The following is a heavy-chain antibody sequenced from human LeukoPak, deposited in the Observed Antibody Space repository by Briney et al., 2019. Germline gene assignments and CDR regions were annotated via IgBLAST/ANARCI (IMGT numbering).Heavy chain of an antibody. CDR3: ARSLVVGATYPYH. J-gene: IGHJ4*02. V-gene: IGHV3-23*01. D-gene: IGHD1-26*01. CDR2: ISGSDDGT. Sequence: GGSLRLSCAASGFTFSTYAMSWVRQIPGKGLEWVSAISGSDDGTYYADSVKGRFTISRDNAKNSLYLQLNSLRAEDTAVYCRARSLVVGATYPYHRGQGTLVTVSS. CDR1: GFTFSTYA.